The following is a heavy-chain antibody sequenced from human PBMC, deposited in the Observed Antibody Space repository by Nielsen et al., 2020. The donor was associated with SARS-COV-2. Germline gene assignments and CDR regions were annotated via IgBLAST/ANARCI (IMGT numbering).Heavy chain of an antibody. J-gene: IGHJ6*02. CDR1: GGTFSSYA. D-gene: IGHD2-2*01. CDR3: ATRYCSSTSCPKPRRGWSMDV. CDR2: IIPIFGTA. V-gene: IGHV1-69*06. Sequence: SVKVSCKASGGTFSSYAISWVRQAPGQGLEWMGGIIPIFGTANYAQKFQGRVTITADKSTSTAYMELRSLRSDDTAVYYCATRYCSSTSCPKPRRGWSMDVWGQGTTVTVSS.